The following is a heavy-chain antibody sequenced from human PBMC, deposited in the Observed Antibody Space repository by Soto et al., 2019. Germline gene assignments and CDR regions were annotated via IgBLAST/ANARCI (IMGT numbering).Heavy chain of an antibody. CDR2: IYYSGST. CDR3: AREDDTSGYYSTDAFDI. J-gene: IGHJ3*02. CDR1: GGSVSSGTYY. Sequence: SETLSLTCTVSGGSVSSGTYYWSWIRQPPGKRLKWVGYIYYSGSTNYNTSLKNRVTISVDTSKNQFSMKLSSVTAADMAVYYCAREDDTSGYYSTDAFDIWGQGTMVTVS. D-gene: IGHD3-22*01. V-gene: IGHV4-61*01.